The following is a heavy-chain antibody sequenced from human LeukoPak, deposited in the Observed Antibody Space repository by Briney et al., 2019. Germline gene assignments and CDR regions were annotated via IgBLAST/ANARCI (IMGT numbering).Heavy chain of an antibody. CDR2: IYSSGST. D-gene: IGHD5-18*01. J-gene: IGHJ3*02. V-gene: IGHV4-34*01. CDR3: ARSDGYGLVGI. CDR1: GGSFNGYY. Sequence: SETLSLTCAVYGGSFNGYYWGWIRQPPGKTLEWIGSIYSSGSTYYNPSLKSRVIIMIDTPKNHFSLTLSSVTAADTAVYYCARSDGYGLVGIWGQGTMVTVSS.